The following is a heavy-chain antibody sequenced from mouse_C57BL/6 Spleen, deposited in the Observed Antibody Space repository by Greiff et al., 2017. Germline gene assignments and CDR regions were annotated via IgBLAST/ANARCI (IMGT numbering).Heavy chain of an antibody. J-gene: IGHJ3*01. CDR1: GYTFTNYC. Sequence: EVQLQQSGPELVKPGASVKISCKASGYTFTNYCMTWVKQSPGKSLEWIGDINPNNGGTSYNQKFKGKATFTVDKSSSTAYMELRSLTSEDSAFYYCASTWDEADWGKGTLVTVSA. CDR3: ASTWDEAD. D-gene: IGHD4-1*01. V-gene: IGHV1-26*01. CDR2: INPNNGGT.